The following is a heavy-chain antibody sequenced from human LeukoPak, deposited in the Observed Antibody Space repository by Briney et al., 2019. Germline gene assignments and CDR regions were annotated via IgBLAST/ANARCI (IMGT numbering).Heavy chain of an antibody. CDR2: ISGSGGST. V-gene: IGHV3-23*01. CDR3: AKAIVGYYDSSGYPVDY. J-gene: IGHJ4*02. CDR1: GFTFTTYW. D-gene: IGHD3-22*01. Sequence: TGGSLRLSCAASGFTFTTYWMSWIRQAPGRGPEWVSAISGSGGSTYYADSVKGRFTISRHNSKNTLYLQMNSLRAEDTAVYYCAKAIVGYYDSSGYPVDYWGQGTLVTVSS.